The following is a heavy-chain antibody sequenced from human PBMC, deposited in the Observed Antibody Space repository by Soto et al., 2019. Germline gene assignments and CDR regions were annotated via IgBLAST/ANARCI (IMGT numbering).Heavy chain of an antibody. Sequence: GGSLRLSCAASDFDFSSYGIHWVRQAPGKGLEWVAASSYDGRETFYADSAKGRFTVSKEMSKNTAFLQMNALRHEDTAVYFCARDSGWPILNFDNWGQGTPVTVS. V-gene: IGHV3-30*03. CDR3: ARDSGWPILNFDN. J-gene: IGHJ4*02. D-gene: IGHD3-10*01. CDR1: DFDFSSYG. CDR2: SSYDGRET.